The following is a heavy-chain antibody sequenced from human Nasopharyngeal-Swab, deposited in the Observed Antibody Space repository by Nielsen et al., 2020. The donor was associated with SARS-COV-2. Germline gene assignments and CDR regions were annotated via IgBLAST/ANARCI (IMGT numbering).Heavy chain of an antibody. CDR3: TTVVRSLWFGELSIDAFDI. V-gene: IGHV3-15*01. D-gene: IGHD3-10*01. CDR2: IKSKTDGGTT. J-gene: IGHJ3*02. Sequence: GGSLRLSCAASGFTFSSYGMHWVRQAPGEGLEWVGRIKSKTDGGTTDYAAPVKGRFTISRDDSKNTLYLQMNSLKTEDTAVYYCTTVVRSLWFGELSIDAFDIWGQGTMVTVSS. CDR1: GFTFSSYG.